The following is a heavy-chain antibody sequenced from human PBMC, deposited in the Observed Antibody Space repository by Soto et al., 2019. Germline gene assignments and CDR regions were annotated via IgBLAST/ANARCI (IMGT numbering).Heavy chain of an antibody. J-gene: IGHJ4*02. CDR3: ARDGFAGYCSGGSCYPFDY. Sequence: QVQLQQSGPGLVKPSQTLSLTCAISGDSVSSNSAAWNWIRQSPSRGLEWLGRTYYRSKWYNDYAVSVKSRITINPDTPKNQFSLQLNSVTPEDTAVYYCARDGFAGYCSGGSCYPFDYWGQGTLVTVSS. D-gene: IGHD2-15*01. V-gene: IGHV6-1*01. CDR2: TYYRSKWYN. CDR1: GDSVSSNSAA.